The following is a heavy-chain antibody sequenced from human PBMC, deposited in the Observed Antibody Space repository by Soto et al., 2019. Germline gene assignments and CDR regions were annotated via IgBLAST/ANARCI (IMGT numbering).Heavy chain of an antibody. J-gene: IGHJ4*02. Sequence: QVQLVQSGAEVKKPGASVKVSCKASGYTFSIYAISWVRQAPGQGLEWMGWISGFNGNTAYSQNLQGRVTMTTDTSPRTAYMETRIRRSDGTAIYYCARARGGLDYWGQGTLVAVPS. V-gene: IGHV1-18*01. CDR2: ISGFNGNT. CDR1: GYTFSIYA. CDR3: ARARGGLDY.